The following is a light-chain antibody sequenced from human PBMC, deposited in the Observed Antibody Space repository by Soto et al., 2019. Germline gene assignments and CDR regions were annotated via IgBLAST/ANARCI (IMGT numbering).Light chain of an antibody. CDR2: EVN. Sequence: QSVLTQPASMSGSPGQSITISCTGTSSDVGNYNYVSWYQQHPVEAPKLLIYEVNKRPSGVSHRFSGSKSGNTASLTISGLQAEDEADYYCSSHTTSSTWVFGGGTKLTVL. J-gene: IGLJ3*02. CDR3: SSHTTSSTWV. CDR1: SSDVGNYNY. V-gene: IGLV2-14*01.